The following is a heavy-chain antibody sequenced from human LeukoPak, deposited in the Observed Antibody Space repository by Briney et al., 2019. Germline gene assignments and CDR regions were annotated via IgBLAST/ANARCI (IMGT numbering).Heavy chain of an antibody. CDR3: ARHAPLRYFDWLLSGYNWFDP. J-gene: IGHJ5*02. D-gene: IGHD3-9*01. CDR2: IYYSGST. Sequence: SETLSLTCTVSGGSISSYYWSWIRQPPGKGLEWIGYIYYSGSTNCNPSLKSRVTISVDTSKNQFSLKLSSVTAADTAVYYCARHAPLRYFDWLLSGYNWFDPWGQGTLVTVSS. CDR1: GGSISSYY. V-gene: IGHV4-59*08.